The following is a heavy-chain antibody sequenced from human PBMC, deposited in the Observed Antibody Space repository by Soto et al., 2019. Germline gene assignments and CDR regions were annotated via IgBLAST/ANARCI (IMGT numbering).Heavy chain of an antibody. CDR3: ATSIFMPSPASK. J-gene: IGHJ3*01. V-gene: IGHV1-24*01. CDR2: FDPEDGET. D-gene: IGHD2-2*01. Sequence: ASVTVSCKVSVYTLTELSMQWVRQAPGKGLEWMGGFDPEDGETIYAQKLQGRVTMTEDTSTDTAYMELSSLRSEDTVVYYCATSIFMPSPASKWGQGTMVTVSS. CDR1: VYTLTELS.